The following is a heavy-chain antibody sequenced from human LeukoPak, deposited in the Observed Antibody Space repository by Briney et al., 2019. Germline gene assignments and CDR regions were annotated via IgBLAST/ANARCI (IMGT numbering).Heavy chain of an antibody. CDR3: ARNPDRNYYYYYGMDV. D-gene: IGHD3-22*01. CDR1: GFTFSTYW. CDR2: INSDGSST. J-gene: IGHJ6*02. V-gene: IGHV3-74*01. Sequence: PGGSLRLSCAASGFTFSTYWMHWVRQAPGKGLVWVSRINSDGSSTSYADSVKGRFTISRDNAKNTLYLQMNSLRAEDTAVYYCARNPDRNYYYYYGMDVWGQGTTGTVSS.